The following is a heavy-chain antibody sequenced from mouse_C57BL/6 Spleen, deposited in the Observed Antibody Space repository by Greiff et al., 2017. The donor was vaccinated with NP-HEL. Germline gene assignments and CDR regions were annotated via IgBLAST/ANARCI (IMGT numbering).Heavy chain of an antibody. V-gene: IGHV1-54*01. CDR2: INPGSGGT. J-gene: IGHJ3*01. Sequence: QVQLKESGAELVRPGTSVKVSCKASGYAFTNYLIEWVKQRPGQGLEWIGVINPGSGGTNYNEKFKGKATLTADKSSSTAYMQLSSLTSEDSAVYFCARSGDYDPRFAYWGQGTLVTVSA. CDR1: GYAFTNYL. D-gene: IGHD2-4*01. CDR3: ARSGDYDPRFAY.